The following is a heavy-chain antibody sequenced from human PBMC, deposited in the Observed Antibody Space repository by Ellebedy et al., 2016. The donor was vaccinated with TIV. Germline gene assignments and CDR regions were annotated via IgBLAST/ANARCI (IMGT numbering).Heavy chain of an antibody. J-gene: IGHJ3*02. V-gene: IGHV3-33*01. CDR3: ARGVVVVAATMGAFDI. CDR1: GFTFSSYG. CDR2: IWYDGSNK. Sequence: GESLKISXAASGFTFSSYGMHWVRQAPGKGLEWVAVIWYDGSNKYYADSVKGRFTISRDNSKNTLYLQMNSLRAEDTAVYYCARGVVVVAATMGAFDIWGQGTMVTVSS. D-gene: IGHD2-15*01.